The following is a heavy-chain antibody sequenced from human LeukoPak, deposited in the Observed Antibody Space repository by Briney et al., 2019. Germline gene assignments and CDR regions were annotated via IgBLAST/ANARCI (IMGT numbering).Heavy chain of an antibody. J-gene: IGHJ4*02. CDR3: ARSRYSYGYPLFDY. V-gene: IGHV3-11*01. Sequence: GGSLRLSCAASGFTFSDYYMSWIRQAPGKGLDWVSYISSSGSTIYYADSVKGRFTISRDNAKNSLYLQMNSLRAEDTAVYYRARSRYSYGYPLFDYWGQGTLVTVSS. CDR2: ISSSGSTI. D-gene: IGHD5-18*01. CDR1: GFTFSDYY.